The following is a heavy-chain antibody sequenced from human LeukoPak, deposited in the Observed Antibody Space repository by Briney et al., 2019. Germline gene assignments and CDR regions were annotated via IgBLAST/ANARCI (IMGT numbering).Heavy chain of an antibody. D-gene: IGHD3-10*01. J-gene: IGHJ5*02. Sequence: GASVKVSCKASRGTFSSYAISWVRQAPGQGLEWMGGIIPIFGTANYAQKFQGRVTITTDESTSTAYMELSSLRSEDTAVYYCAREGTDYYGSGSYCGNNWFDPWGQGTLVTVSS. CDR2: IIPIFGTA. V-gene: IGHV1-69*05. CDR3: AREGTDYYGSGSYCGNNWFDP. CDR1: RGTFSSYA.